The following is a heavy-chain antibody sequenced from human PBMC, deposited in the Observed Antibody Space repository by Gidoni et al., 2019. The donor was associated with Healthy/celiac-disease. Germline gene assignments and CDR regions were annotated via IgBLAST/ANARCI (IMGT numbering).Heavy chain of an antibody. CDR2: ISAYNGNT. Sequence: QVQLVQSGAGVKKPGASVKVSCKASGYTFTSYGISWVRQAPGQGLEWMGWISAYNGNTNYAQKLQGRVTMTTDTSTSTAYMELRSLRSDDTAVYYCARVRAARPESFYFDYWGQGTLVTVSS. D-gene: IGHD6-6*01. CDR1: GYTFTSYG. V-gene: IGHV1-18*01. CDR3: ARVRAARPESFYFDY. J-gene: IGHJ4*02.